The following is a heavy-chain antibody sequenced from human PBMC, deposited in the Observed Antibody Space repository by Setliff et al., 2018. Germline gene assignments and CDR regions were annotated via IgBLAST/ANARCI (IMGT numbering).Heavy chain of an antibody. Sequence: GGSLRLSCAASGFTFSSYAMHWVRQAPGKGLEWVAVISYDGSNKYYADSVKGRFTISRDNSKNTLYLQMNSLRAEDTAVYYCAKDAPPSCTNGVCYIDFDYWGQGTLVTVSS. V-gene: IGHV3-30-3*01. D-gene: IGHD2-8*01. J-gene: IGHJ4*02. CDR2: ISYDGSNK. CDR1: GFTFSSYA. CDR3: AKDAPPSCTNGVCYIDFDY.